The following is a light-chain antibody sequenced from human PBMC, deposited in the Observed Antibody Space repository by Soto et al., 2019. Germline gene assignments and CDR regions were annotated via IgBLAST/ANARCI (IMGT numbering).Light chain of an antibody. CDR1: QSVSSN. V-gene: IGKV3-15*01. CDR3: HQYNNWPPWT. Sequence: EIVMTQSPATLSVSPGARATLSCRASQSVSSNLAWSQQKPGQAPRLLIYGASTRATGIPDRFSGSGSGTEFTLTISSLQSEDFAVYFCHQYNNWPPWTFGQGTKVEIK. J-gene: IGKJ1*01. CDR2: GAS.